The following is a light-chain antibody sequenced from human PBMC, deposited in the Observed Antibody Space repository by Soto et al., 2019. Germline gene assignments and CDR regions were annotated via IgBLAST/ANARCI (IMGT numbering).Light chain of an antibody. V-gene: IGKV1-8*01. CDR3: QQDYSYPWT. Sequence: IQMPQSPSSLSASLGDRFTITCRASQGISSYLAWYQQKPGKAPKLLIYAASTLQSGVPSRFSGSGSGTDFTLTISCLQSEDFATYYCQQDYSYPWTFGQGTKVDI. CDR1: QGISSY. J-gene: IGKJ1*01. CDR2: AAS.